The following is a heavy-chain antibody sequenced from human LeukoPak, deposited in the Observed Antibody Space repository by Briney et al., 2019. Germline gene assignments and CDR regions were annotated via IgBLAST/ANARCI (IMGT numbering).Heavy chain of an antibody. Sequence: PGGSLRLSCAASGFTFNNFGMHWVRQAPGKGLEWVSFIGCEGVHKYYADSVKGRFTISKDNSKATLYLQMNSLRPEDTAVYYCAKDLRGGYSSDYWGQGTLVTVFS. CDR3: AKDLRGGYSSDY. CDR2: IGCEGVHK. J-gene: IGHJ4*02. D-gene: IGHD4-23*01. V-gene: IGHV3-30*02. CDR1: GFTFNNFG.